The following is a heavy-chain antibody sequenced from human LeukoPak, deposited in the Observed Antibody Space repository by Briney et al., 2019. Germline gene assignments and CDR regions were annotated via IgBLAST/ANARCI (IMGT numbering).Heavy chain of an antibody. CDR1: GYTLTELS. Sequence: ASVKVSCKVSGYTLTELSMHWVRQAPGKGLEWMGGFDPEDGETIYAQKFQGRVTMTEDTSTDTAYMELSSLRSEDTAVYYCATVHHGDYLSDYWGQGTLVTVS. V-gene: IGHV1-24*01. J-gene: IGHJ4*02. CDR2: FDPEDGET. D-gene: IGHD4-17*01. CDR3: ATVHHGDYLSDY.